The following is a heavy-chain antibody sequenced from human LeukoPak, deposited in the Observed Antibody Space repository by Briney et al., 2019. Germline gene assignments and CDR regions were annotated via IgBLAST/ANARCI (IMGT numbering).Heavy chain of an antibody. CDR3: APIRGGVQLWPN. Sequence: PGGSLRLSCAASGFTFDDYGMSWVRQAPGKGLEWVATIKQDGSDKYCVDSVRGRFTISRDNAKNSLFLQMNSLRAEDTAVFYCAPIRGGVQLWPNWGQGTLVTVSS. CDR2: IKQDGSDK. D-gene: IGHD5-18*01. CDR1: GFTFDDYG. J-gene: IGHJ4*02. V-gene: IGHV3-7*01.